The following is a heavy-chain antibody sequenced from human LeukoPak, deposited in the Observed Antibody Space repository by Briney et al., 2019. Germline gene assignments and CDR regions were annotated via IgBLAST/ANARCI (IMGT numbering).Heavy chain of an antibody. J-gene: IGHJ4*02. CDR2: ISGSGGST. Sequence: PGGSLRLSCVASGFTFSSYAMSWVRQAPGKGLEWVSAISGSGGSTYYADSVKGRFTISRDNSKNTLYLQMNSLRADDTAVYYCAKTPVVITHFDYWGQGTLVTVSS. CDR3: AKTPVVITHFDY. V-gene: IGHV3-23*01. D-gene: IGHD3-22*01. CDR1: GFTFSSYA.